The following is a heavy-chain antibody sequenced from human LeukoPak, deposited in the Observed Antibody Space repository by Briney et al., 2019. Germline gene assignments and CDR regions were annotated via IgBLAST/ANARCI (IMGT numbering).Heavy chain of an antibody. D-gene: IGHD1-1*01. CDR1: GFTFGDYA. V-gene: IGHV3-49*03. CDR2: IRSKAYGETA. Sequence: GGSLRLSCTASGFTFGDYAMSWIRQAPGKGLEWVGFIRSKAYGETADYAASVKGRFTISRDDSKAIAYLQMNSLKTEDTTVYHCTRDRGAYNLYDYWGQGTLVTVSS. J-gene: IGHJ4*02. CDR3: TRDRGAYNLYDY.